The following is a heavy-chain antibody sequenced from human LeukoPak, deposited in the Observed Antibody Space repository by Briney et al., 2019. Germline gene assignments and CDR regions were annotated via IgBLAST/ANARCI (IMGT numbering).Heavy chain of an antibody. J-gene: IGHJ6*03. CDR3: AFLNIPGYYYYYMDV. Sequence: SSETLSLTCTVSGGSISSSSYYWGWIRQPPGKGLEWIGSVYYSGSTYSNASLKSRVTISIDTSKNQFSLKLSSVTAADTAVYYCAFLNIPGYYYYYMDVWGKGTTVTVSS. CDR2: VYYSGST. V-gene: IGHV4-39*07. CDR1: GGSISSSSYY. D-gene: IGHD2/OR15-2a*01.